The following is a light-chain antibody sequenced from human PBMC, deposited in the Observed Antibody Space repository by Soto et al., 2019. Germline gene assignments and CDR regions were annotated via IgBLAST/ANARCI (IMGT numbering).Light chain of an antibody. Sequence: IVLTQYPASPPVSLGERATTNCTPSHHILYSSDNKNYLSWYQQRPGQPPKLLFYWASTRESGVPDRFSGSGSGTNFTLTITSLQAEDVAVYYCQQYYSSPPTFGQGTKVDIK. CDR3: QQYYSSPPT. CDR1: HHILYSSDNKNY. V-gene: IGKV4-1*01. CDR2: WAS. J-gene: IGKJ1*01.